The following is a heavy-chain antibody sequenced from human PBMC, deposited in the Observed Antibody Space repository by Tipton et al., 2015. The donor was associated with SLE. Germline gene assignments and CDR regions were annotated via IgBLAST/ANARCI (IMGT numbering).Heavy chain of an antibody. CDR3: ARTLGYCSGGSCHYYHYYMDV. Sequence: SLRLSCAASGFTFNSYWMHWVRQAPGKGLGWVSRINTDGSSTFYADSVKGRFTISRDNAKNTLYLQMNSLGAEDAAVYYCARTLGYCSGGSCHYYHYYMDVWGKGTTVTVSS. CDR1: GFTFNSYW. CDR2: INTDGSST. V-gene: IGHV3-74*01. J-gene: IGHJ6*03. D-gene: IGHD2-15*01.